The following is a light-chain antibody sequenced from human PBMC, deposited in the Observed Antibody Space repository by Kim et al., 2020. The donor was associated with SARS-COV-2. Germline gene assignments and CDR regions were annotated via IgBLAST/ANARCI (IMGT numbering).Light chain of an antibody. CDR2: RNN. CDR3: LAWDSSLSAYV. J-gene: IGLJ1*01. Sequence: QAGLTQPPSLSKGLRQTATLTCTGNNNNVGNEGAAWLQQHQGHPPKLLSYRNNNRPSGISERLSASRSGNTASLTITGLQPEDEADYYCLAWDSSLSAYVFGAGTKVTVL. CDR1: NNNVGNEG. V-gene: IGLV10-54*01.